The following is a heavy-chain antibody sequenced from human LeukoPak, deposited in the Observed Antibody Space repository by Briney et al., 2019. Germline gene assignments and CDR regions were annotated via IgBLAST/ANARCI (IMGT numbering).Heavy chain of an antibody. CDR3: AKFKGHYGHSEYYFDS. J-gene: IGHJ4*02. D-gene: IGHD3-10*01. CDR1: GFTFSRYS. CDR2: ITRRSDYI. Sequence: GGSLRLSCAASGFTFSRYSVNWVRQAPGKGLEWVSCITRRSDYILYADSVRGRFTISRDNAKNSLFLQMDSLRAEDTAVYYCAKFKGHYGHSEYYFDSWGQGTLVTVSS. V-gene: IGHV3-21*01.